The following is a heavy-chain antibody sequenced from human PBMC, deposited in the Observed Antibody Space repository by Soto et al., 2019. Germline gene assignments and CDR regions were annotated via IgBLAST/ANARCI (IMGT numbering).Heavy chain of an antibody. CDR1: NASISSSNW. V-gene: IGHV4-4*02. J-gene: IGHJ3*02. Sequence: QVQLQESGPSLVKPSGTLSLTCVITNASISSSNWWSWVRQAPGKGLEWIGEIYHTGRTNYAPSLKSRVTMSXDKSNNRXSXXXXXXXXXXXXXXXXXXXXXXXXXXXXXXXXRAFDIWGQGTMVTVSS. CDR3: XXXXXXXXXXXXXXXXRAFDI. CDR2: IYHTGRT.